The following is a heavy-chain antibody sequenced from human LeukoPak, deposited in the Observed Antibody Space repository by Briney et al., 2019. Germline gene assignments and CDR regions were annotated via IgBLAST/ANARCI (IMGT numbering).Heavy chain of an antibody. Sequence: PGGSLRLSCAASGFTFSSYAMSWVRQAPGKGLEWVSAISGSGGSTYYADSVKGRFTTSRDNSKNTLYLQMNSLRAEDTAVYYCASLGPNTSEYYYDSRLDYWGQGTLVTVSS. J-gene: IGHJ4*02. CDR3: ASLGPNTSEYYYDSRLDY. CDR2: ISGSGGST. CDR1: GFTFSSYA. D-gene: IGHD3-22*01. V-gene: IGHV3-23*01.